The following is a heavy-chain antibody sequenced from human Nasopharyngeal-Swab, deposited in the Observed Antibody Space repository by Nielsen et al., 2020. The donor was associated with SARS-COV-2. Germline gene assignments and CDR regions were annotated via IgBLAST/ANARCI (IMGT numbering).Heavy chain of an antibody. CDR3: ARSSPAFGY. CDR2: MNPNSGNA. Sequence: ASVKVSCKASGGTFTSYYMHWVRQAPGQRLEWMGWMNPNSGNAGYAQKFQGRVTMTRDTSISTAYMELSSLTSEDTAVYYCARSSPAFGYWGQGTLVTVSS. CDR1: GGTFTSYY. J-gene: IGHJ4*02. D-gene: IGHD2-2*01. V-gene: IGHV1-8*02.